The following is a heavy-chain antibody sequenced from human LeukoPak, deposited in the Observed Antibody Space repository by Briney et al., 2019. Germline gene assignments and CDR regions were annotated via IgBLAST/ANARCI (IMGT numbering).Heavy chain of an antibody. V-gene: IGHV3-48*01. CDR1: GFTFSSYS. CDR2: ISTRSSTI. Sequence: GGSLRLSCAASGFTFSSYSMNWVRQARGKGLEWVSYISTRSSTIYYADSVKGRFTISRDNAKNSLYLQMNSLRAEDTAVYYCARACFLCYGCYFFDYWGQGTLVTVSS. J-gene: IGHJ4*02. D-gene: IGHD2-8*01. CDR3: ARACFLCYGCYFFDY.